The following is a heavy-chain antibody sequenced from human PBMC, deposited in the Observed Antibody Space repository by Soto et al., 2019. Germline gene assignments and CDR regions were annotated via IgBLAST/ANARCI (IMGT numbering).Heavy chain of an antibody. CDR2: IVVGSGNT. Sequence: SVKVSCTASGFTFTSSAVHWVRQARGQRLEWIGWIVVGSGNTNYAQKFQERVTITRDMSTSTAYMELSSLRSEDTAAYYCAADLAYSSSLGYWGQGTLVTVSS. V-gene: IGHV1-58*01. CDR1: GFTFTSSA. D-gene: IGHD6-13*01. J-gene: IGHJ4*02. CDR3: AADLAYSSSLGY.